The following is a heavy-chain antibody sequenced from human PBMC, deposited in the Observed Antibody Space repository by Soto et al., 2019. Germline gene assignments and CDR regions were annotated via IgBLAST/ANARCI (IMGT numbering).Heavy chain of an antibody. J-gene: IGHJ6*02. CDR2: ISYDGSNK. CDR3: ARDAYGMDV. Sequence: QVQLVESGGGVVQPGRSLRLSCAASGFTFSVYAMHWVRQAPGKGLEWVAVISYDGSNKYYADSVKGRFTISRDNSKNTLYLQMNNLRAEDTAVYYCARDAYGMDVWGQGTTVTVSS. V-gene: IGHV3-30-3*01. CDR1: GFTFSVYA.